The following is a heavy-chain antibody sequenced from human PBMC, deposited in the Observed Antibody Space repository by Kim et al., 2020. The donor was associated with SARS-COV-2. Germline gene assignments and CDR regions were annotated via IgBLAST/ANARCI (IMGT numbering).Heavy chain of an antibody. CDR1: GGSFSGYY. CDR3: ARRNQWFGGAGPFDI. Sequence: SETLSLTCAVYGGSFSGYYWSWIRQPPGKGLEWIGEINHSGSTNYNPSLKSRVTISVDTSKNQFSLKLSSVTAADTAVYYCARRNQWFGGAGPFDIWGQGTMVTVSS. CDR2: INHSGST. V-gene: IGHV4-34*01. J-gene: IGHJ3*02. D-gene: IGHD3-10*01.